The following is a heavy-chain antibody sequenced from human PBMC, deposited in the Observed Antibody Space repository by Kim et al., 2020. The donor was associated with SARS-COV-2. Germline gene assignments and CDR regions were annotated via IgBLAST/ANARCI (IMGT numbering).Heavy chain of an antibody. Sequence: GESLKISCKGSGYSFTTYWIGWVRQMPGKGLEWMGIIHPSDSDTRYSPSFQGQVTISADKSISTAYLQWSSLRASDTAMYYCARHSDYGSGPIDPWGQGTLVTVSS. V-gene: IGHV5-51*01. J-gene: IGHJ5*02. CDR1: GYSFTTYW. CDR3: ARHSDYGSGPIDP. D-gene: IGHD3-10*01. CDR2: IHPSDSDT.